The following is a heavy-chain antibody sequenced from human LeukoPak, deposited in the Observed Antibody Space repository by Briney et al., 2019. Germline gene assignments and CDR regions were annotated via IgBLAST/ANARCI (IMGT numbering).Heavy chain of an antibody. D-gene: IGHD4-17*01. CDR3: ARGAPYGDYFDY. CDR1: GFTVSSNY. CDR2: IYSGGST. V-gene: IGHV3-53*01. J-gene: IGHJ4*02. Sequence: GGSLRLSCAASGFTVSSNYMSWVRQAPGKGLEWVSVIYSGGSTYYADSVKGRFTISRDNSKNTLYLQMNGLRAEDTAVYYCARGAPYGDYFDYWGQGTLVTVSS.